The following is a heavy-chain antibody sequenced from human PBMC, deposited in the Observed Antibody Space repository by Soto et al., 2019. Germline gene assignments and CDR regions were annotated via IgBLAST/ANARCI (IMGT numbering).Heavy chain of an antibody. CDR3: ARWPGWNDRWFDP. Sequence: EVQLVESGGGLVQPGGSLRLSCAASGFTVSSNYMSWVRQAPGKGLEWVSVIYSGGSTYYADSVKGRFTISRDNSKNILYLQRNSLRAEDTAVYYCARWPGWNDRWFDPWGQGTLVTVSS. V-gene: IGHV3-66*01. J-gene: IGHJ5*02. CDR1: GFTVSSNY. CDR2: IYSGGST. D-gene: IGHD1-1*01.